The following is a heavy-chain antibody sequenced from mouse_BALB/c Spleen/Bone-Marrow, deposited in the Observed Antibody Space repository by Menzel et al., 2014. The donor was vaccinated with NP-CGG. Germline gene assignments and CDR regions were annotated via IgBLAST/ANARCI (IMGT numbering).Heavy chain of an antibody. D-gene: IGHD3-2*02. CDR2: ISSGGSST. CDR1: GFTFSSYG. CDR3: TRRPLQANSYFDC. J-gene: IGHJ2*01. V-gene: IGHV5-6*02. Sequence: EVKLEESGGDLVKPGGSLKLSCVASGFTFSSYGMSWVRQTPDKRLEWVATISSGGSSTYYPASVKGRFTISRDNAKSTLYLHMSSLNSEDTAMYYCTRRPLQANSYFDCWGQGTTLTVSS.